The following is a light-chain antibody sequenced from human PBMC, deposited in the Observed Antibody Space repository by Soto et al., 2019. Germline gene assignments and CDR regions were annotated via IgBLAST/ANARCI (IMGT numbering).Light chain of an antibody. CDR1: QGIRSY. V-gene: IGKV1-9*01. CDR3: QQLNSYLPLT. CDR2: AAS. Sequence: IQLTQSPSSLSASVGDRVTITCRASQGIRSYLAWYQQKPGKAPKLLIYAASTLQSGVPSRFSGSGSGTDFTLTISSLQPEDFATYYCQQLNSYLPLTFGGGTKVEIK. J-gene: IGKJ4*01.